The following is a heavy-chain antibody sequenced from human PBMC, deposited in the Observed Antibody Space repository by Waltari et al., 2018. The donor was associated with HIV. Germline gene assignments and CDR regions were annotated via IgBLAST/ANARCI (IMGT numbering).Heavy chain of an antibody. J-gene: IGHJ4*02. CDR1: GFTVITNY. Sequence: DVQLVESGGGLVQPGGSLRLSCAASGFTVITNYVGWVRQAPGKGLELLVLITHLGATFYTDSVRARFTTSRDTSMNTVHLQMDSLRAGDTAVYYCVRERNTIKTTSYYFDYWGQGTLVTVSS. CDR3: VRERNTIKTTSYYFDY. CDR2: ITHLGAT. D-gene: IGHD1-1*01. V-gene: IGHV3-66*01.